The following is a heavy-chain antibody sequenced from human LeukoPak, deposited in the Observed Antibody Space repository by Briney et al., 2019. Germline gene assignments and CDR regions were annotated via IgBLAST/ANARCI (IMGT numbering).Heavy chain of an antibody. CDR2: ISAYNGNT. V-gene: IGHV1-18*01. J-gene: IGHJ6*02. Sequence: ASVKVSCKASGYTFTSYGISWVRQAPGQGLEWMGWISAYNGNTNYAQKLQGRVTMTTDTSTSTAYMELRSLRSDDTAVYYCARSGTAMVVYYYYGMDVWGQGTTVTVSS. CDR3: ARSGTAMVVYYYYGMDV. CDR1: GYTFTSYG. D-gene: IGHD5-18*01.